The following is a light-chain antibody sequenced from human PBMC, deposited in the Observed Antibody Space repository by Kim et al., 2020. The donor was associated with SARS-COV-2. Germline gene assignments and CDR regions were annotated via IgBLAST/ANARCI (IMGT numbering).Light chain of an antibody. CDR1: QDISNY. J-gene: IGKJ2*01. CDR3: QQYDNLPPYT. Sequence: PSPPSLSASVGDRVTITCQASQDISNYLNWYQQKPGKAPKLLIYDASNLETGVPSRFSGSGSGTDFTFTISSLQPEDIATYYCQQYDNLPPYTFGQGTKLEI. CDR2: DAS. V-gene: IGKV1-33*01.